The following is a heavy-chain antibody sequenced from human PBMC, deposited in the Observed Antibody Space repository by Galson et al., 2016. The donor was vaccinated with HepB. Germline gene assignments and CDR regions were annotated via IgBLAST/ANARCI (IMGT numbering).Heavy chain of an antibody. CDR1: GFSLTTTGMC. Sequence: PALVKPTQTPTLTCTFSGFSLTTTGMCVSWIRQSPGKALEWLAVIDWDDDKYYTTSLNLKTRLTISKDTSKNQVVLTMTNMDPVDTATYYCARAVAMTTRNEHYVGDFYLDPWGQGTLFTVSA. J-gene: IGHJ5*02. V-gene: IGHV2-70*01. CDR3: ARAVAMTTRNEHYVGDFYLDP. D-gene: IGHD4-17*01. CDR2: IDWDDDK.